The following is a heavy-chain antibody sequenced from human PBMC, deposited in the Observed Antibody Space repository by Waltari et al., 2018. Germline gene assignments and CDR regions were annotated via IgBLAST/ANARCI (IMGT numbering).Heavy chain of an antibody. CDR1: GFTFSSYS. D-gene: IGHD6-6*01. J-gene: IGHJ5*02. V-gene: IGHV3-21*01. CDR2: ISSSSSYI. CDR3: ARDPERIAARPRWFDP. Sequence: EVQLVESVGGLVKPGGSLRLSCAASGFTFSSYSMNWVRQAPGKGLEWVSSISSSSSYIYYADSVKGRFTISRDNAKNSLYLQMNSLRAEDTAVYYCARDPERIAARPRWFDPWGQGTLVTVSS.